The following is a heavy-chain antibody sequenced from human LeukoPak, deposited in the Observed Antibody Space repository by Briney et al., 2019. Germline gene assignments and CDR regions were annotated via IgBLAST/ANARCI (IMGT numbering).Heavy chain of an antibody. CDR3: VRVRHGDSFDY. CDR2: IRNEANSYTT. J-gene: IGHJ4*02. CDR1: GFTFRNLY. D-gene: IGHD4-17*01. V-gene: IGHV3-72*01. Sequence: GRSLRLSCAASGFTFRNLYMDWVRQGPGRGRGWGGRIRNEANSYTTDYATSVKGRFTISRDDLKNSLFLQMNSLKTEDTAVYYCVRVRHGDSFDYWGQGTLVTVSS.